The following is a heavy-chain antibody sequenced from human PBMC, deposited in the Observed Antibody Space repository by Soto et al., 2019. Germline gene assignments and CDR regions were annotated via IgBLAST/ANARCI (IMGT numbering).Heavy chain of an antibody. CDR2: IYHSGST. Sequence: SETLSLTCAVSGGSISSSNWWSWVRQPPGKGLEWIGEIYHSGSTNYNPSLKSRVTISVDKSKNQFSLKLSSVTAADTAVYYWARDQRADDDFWSGYYPAEYNWFDPWGQGTLVTVSS. D-gene: IGHD3-3*01. CDR1: GGSISSSNW. CDR3: ARDQRADDDFWSGYYPAEYNWFDP. V-gene: IGHV4-4*02. J-gene: IGHJ5*02.